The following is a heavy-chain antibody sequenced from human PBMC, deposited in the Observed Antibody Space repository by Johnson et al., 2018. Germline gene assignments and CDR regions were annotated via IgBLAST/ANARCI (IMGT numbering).Heavy chain of an antibody. V-gene: IGHV4-59*12. CDR1: GVSISNYY. Sequence: QVQLQESGPGLVKPSETLSLICTVSGVSISNYYWSWIRQSPGKGLEWIGYIYDTGSTNDNPSLKSRVTLSVDTSKNPFSLKLSSVTAADTAVYYCARRKSYYGSGSYYEHAFDIWGQGTMGTVSS. D-gene: IGHD3-10*01. CDR3: ARRKSYYGSGSYYEHAFDI. CDR2: IYDTGST. J-gene: IGHJ3*02.